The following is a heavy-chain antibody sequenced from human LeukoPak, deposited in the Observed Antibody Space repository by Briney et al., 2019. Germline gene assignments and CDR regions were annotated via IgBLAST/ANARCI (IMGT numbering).Heavy chain of an antibody. D-gene: IGHD2-15*01. J-gene: IGHJ5*02. CDR3: ARDWGYCSGGSCYNWFDP. V-gene: IGHV4-30-4*01. CDR1: GGSISSGDYY. CDR2: IYYSGST. Sequence: PSETLSLTCTVSGGSISSGDYYWSWIRQPPGKGLEWIGHIYYSGSTYYNPSLKSRVTISVDTSKNQFSLKLSSVTAADTAVYYCARDWGYCSGGSCYNWFDPWGQGTLVTVSS.